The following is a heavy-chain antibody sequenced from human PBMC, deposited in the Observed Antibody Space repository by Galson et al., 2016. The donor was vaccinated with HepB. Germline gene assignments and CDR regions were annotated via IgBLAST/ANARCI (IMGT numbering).Heavy chain of an antibody. CDR2: GNPSGGIT. D-gene: IGHD2-2*01. CDR1: GYSFNDYD. Sequence: SVKVSCKAFGYSFNDYDIHWVRQAPGQGLEWVGIGNPSGGITNYAQKFQGRVTMTGDTSTSTVYTDLSSLRSEDTAVYYCARGGYCTSIRCVGMDVWGQGTAVTVSS. V-gene: IGHV1-46*02. CDR3: ARGGYCTSIRCVGMDV. J-gene: IGHJ6*02.